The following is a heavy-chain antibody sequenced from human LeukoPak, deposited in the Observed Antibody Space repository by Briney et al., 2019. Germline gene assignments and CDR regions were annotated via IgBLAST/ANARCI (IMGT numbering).Heavy chain of an antibody. Sequence: GSLRLSCAASGFIFSNYGTHWVRQAPGKGLEWVAFIPYDGSNKYYVDSVKGRFTISRDNSKNTLYLQMNSLRAEDTAVYYCAKVAYSSGWSPGYFQHWGQGTLVTVSS. V-gene: IGHV3-30*02. J-gene: IGHJ1*01. CDR3: AKVAYSSGWSPGYFQH. D-gene: IGHD6-19*01. CDR1: GFIFSNYG. CDR2: IPYDGSNK.